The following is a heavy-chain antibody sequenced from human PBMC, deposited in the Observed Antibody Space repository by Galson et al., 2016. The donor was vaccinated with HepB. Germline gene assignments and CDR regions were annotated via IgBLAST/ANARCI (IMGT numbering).Heavy chain of an antibody. CDR3: CSSYSGWTEYFRR. D-gene: IGHD6-19*01. Sequence: SLRLSCAVSGFTLNTNNMTWVRQAPGKGLEWVGRFKRKTDGGTPDYAAPVKGRFTIPRDDSKNTLYLQMNSLKTEDTALYYCCSSYSGWTEYFRRWGQGTLVTVSS. J-gene: IGHJ1*01. V-gene: IGHV3-15*07. CDR2: FKRKTDGGTP. CDR1: GFTLNTNN.